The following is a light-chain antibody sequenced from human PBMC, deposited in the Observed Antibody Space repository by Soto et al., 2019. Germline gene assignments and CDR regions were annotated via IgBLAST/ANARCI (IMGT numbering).Light chain of an antibody. V-gene: IGKV1-13*02. Sequence: AIQLTQSPSSLSASVGDRVTITCRASQGISSALAWYQQKPGKAPKLLIYDASSLESGVPSRFSGSGSGTDFTLTIRILQPEDCATYYCQKFNSYPLTFGGGTKVEIK. CDR3: QKFNSYPLT. CDR2: DAS. CDR1: QGISSA. J-gene: IGKJ4*01.